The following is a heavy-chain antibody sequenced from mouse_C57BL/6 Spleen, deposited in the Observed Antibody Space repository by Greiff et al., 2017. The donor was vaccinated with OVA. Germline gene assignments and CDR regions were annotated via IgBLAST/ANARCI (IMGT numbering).Heavy chain of an antibody. D-gene: IGHD3-2*02. CDR3: ARWSSSGPGGYYFDY. CDR2: INPSNGGT. J-gene: IGHJ2*01. CDR1: GYTFTSYW. V-gene: IGHV1-53*01. Sequence: QVQLQQPGTELVKPGASVKLSCKASGYTFTSYWMHWVKQRPGPGLEWIGNINPSNGGTNYNEKFKGKATLTVDTSSNTAYLQLSSLTSEDTAVYYSARWSSSGPGGYYFDYWGQGTTLTVSS.